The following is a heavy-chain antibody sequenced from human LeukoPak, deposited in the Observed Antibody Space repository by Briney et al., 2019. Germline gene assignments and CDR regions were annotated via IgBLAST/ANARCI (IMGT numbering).Heavy chain of an antibody. Sequence: SVQVSSKASGGTISSYAISWVRRAPGQGLEWMGGIIPILGTANYAQKFQGRATSPADETTSTPYMELTTLTSEDTAAYYCARARLRSLEWKPLPIYYGMDVWGQGTTVTVSS. CDR2: IIPILGTA. J-gene: IGHJ6*02. CDR3: ARARLRSLEWKPLPIYYGMDV. V-gene: IGHV1-69*13. D-gene: IGHD3-3*01. CDR1: GGTISSYA.